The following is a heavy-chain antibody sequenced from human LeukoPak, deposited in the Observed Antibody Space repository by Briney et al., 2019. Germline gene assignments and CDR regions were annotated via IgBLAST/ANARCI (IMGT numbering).Heavy chain of an antibody. Sequence: LVESGGGLVQPGGALRLSCAASGFTFSSYSMNWVRQAPGKGLEWVSHISSGSGSISYADSVKGRFTISRDNAKNSLYLQMNSLRDEDTAVYYCVRSMGGVWGMAFDIWGQGTMVTVSS. J-gene: IGHJ3*02. V-gene: IGHV3-48*02. CDR1: GFTFSSYS. D-gene: IGHD3-16*01. CDR3: VRSMGGVWGMAFDI. CDR2: ISSGSGSI.